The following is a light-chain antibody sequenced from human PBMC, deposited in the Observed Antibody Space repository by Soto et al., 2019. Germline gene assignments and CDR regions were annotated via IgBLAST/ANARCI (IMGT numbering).Light chain of an antibody. CDR1: QSVSSN. CDR2: GAS. J-gene: IGKJ4*01. Sequence: EIVMTQSPATLSVSPGERATLSCRASQSVSSNLAWYQQKPGQAPRLLIYGASTGATGIPARFSGSGSETEFTLTISSLQSEDFAVYYCQQYNNWPPTFGGGTKVEIK. CDR3: QQYNNWPPT. V-gene: IGKV3-15*01.